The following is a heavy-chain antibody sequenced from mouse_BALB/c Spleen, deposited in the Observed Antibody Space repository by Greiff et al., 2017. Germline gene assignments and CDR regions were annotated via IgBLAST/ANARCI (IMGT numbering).Heavy chain of an antibody. V-gene: IGHV1-80*01. CDR1: GYAFSSYW. J-gene: IGHJ4*01. CDR3: ARGDYYGSSYDAMDY. Sequence: VKLMESGAELVRPGSSVKISCKASGYAFSSYWMNWVKQRPGQGLEWIGQIYPGDGDTNYNGKFKGKATLTADKSSSTAYMQLSSLTSEDSAVYFCARGDYYGSSYDAMDYWGQGTSVTVSS. D-gene: IGHD1-1*01. CDR2: IYPGDGDT.